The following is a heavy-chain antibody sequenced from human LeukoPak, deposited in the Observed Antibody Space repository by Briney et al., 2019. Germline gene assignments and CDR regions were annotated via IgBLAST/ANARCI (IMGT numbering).Heavy chain of an antibody. V-gene: IGHV3-7*01. Sequence: GGSLRLSCEASGFTFSSYWMTWVRQAPGKGLEWVANIKQDGSETKYVDSVKGRFTISRDNAKNSVYLEMNSLRAEDTALYYCGIDRVVITDWGQGALVTVSS. D-gene: IGHD3-22*01. CDR1: GFTFSSYW. J-gene: IGHJ4*02. CDR3: GIDRVVITD. CDR2: IKQDGSET.